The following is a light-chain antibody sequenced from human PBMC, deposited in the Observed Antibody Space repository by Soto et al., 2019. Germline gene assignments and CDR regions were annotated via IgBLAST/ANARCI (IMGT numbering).Light chain of an antibody. CDR2: DAS. V-gene: IGKV3-11*01. Sequence: EIVLTQSPATLSLSPGERATLSCRASQSVSSYLAWYQQKPGQAPRLLIYDASNRATGIPARFSGSGSGTDFTLTISSLEPEDFAVYFCQQYQNWPLTFGPGTKVDVK. CDR3: QQYQNWPLT. CDR1: QSVSSY. J-gene: IGKJ3*01.